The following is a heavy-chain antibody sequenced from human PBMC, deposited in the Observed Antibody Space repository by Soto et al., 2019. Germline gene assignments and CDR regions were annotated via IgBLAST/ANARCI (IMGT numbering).Heavy chain of an antibody. CDR1: GFIFGFYD. CDR2: IGTAGDT. Sequence: GGALRLSCAASGFIFGFYDMHWVRQSTGKGLEWASAIGTAGDTYYPGSVKGRFTISRENAKNSLYLQMNSLRPGDTAVYYCVREPDWNFKGMDVWGQGTTVPLSS. V-gene: IGHV3-13*01. J-gene: IGHJ6*02. CDR3: VREPDWNFKGMDV. D-gene: IGHD1-7*01.